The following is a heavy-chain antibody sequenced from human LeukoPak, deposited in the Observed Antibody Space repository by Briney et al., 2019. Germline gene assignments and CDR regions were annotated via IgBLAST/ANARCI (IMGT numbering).Heavy chain of an antibody. D-gene: IGHD3-16*01. V-gene: IGHV4-59*11. CDR2: IYYTGST. J-gene: IGHJ5*02. CDR3: AREDYVWGSYTP. CDR1: GGSISSHY. Sequence: SETLSLTCTVSGGSISSHYWSWIRQPPGKGLEWIGYIYYTGSTNYNPSLKSRVTISVDTSKNQFSLKLSSVTAADTAVYYCAREDYVWGSYTPWGQGTLVTVPS.